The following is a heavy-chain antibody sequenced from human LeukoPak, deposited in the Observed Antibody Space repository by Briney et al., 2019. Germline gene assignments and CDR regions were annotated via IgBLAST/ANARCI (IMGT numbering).Heavy chain of an antibody. CDR1: GFTFSSYA. Sequence: RGSLRLSCAAPGFTFSSYAMSWVRQAPGEGLGWVSAVSASGGSTYYADSAKGRFTISRDNSKNTLYLQMNSLRAEDTAVYYCSKDLALRYFDWLPKRDYWGQGTLVTVSS. J-gene: IGHJ4*02. V-gene: IGHV3-23*01. CDR3: SKDLALRYFDWLPKRDY. CDR2: VSASGGST. D-gene: IGHD3-9*01.